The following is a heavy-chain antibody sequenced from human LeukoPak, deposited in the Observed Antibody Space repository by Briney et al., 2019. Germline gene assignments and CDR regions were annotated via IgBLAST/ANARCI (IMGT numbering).Heavy chain of an antibody. D-gene: IGHD1-26*01. CDR2: IYYSGST. Sequence: PSETLSLTCTVSGGSISSYYWSWIRQPPGKGLEWIGYIYYSGSTNYNPSLKSRVTISVDTSKNQFSLKLSSVTAADTAVYYCARGGSSTLLTFDYWGQGTLVTVSS. CDR1: GGSISSYY. J-gene: IGHJ4*02. V-gene: IGHV4-59*08. CDR3: ARGGSSTLLTFDY.